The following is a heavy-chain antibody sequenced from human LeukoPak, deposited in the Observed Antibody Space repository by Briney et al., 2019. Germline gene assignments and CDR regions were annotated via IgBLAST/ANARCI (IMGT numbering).Heavy chain of an antibody. CDR3: ARDQDTIFGVVTLYYYYGMDV. V-gene: IGHV1-18*01. Sequence: GASVKVSCKASGYTFTSYGISGVRQARGQGREWMGWISAYNGNTNYAQKLQGRVTMTTDTSTSTAYMELRSLRSDDTAVYYCARDQDTIFGVVTLYYYYGMDVWGQGTTVTVSS. J-gene: IGHJ6*02. CDR1: GYTFTSYG. CDR2: ISAYNGNT. D-gene: IGHD3-3*01.